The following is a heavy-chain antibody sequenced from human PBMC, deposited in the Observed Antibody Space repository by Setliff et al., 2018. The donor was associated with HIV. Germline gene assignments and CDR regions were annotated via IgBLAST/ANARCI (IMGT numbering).Heavy chain of an antibody. CDR3: ARDSITGTTPAFDY. D-gene: IGHD1-20*01. CDR2: IYHSGST. J-gene: IGHJ4*02. V-gene: IGHV4-38-2*02. Sequence: SETLSLTCTVSGYSISSGYYWGWIRQPPGKGLEWIGSIYHSGSTYYNPSLKSRVTISVDTSKNQFSLRLSSVTAADTAVDYCARDSITGTTPAFDYWGQGTLVTVSS. CDR1: GYSISSGYY.